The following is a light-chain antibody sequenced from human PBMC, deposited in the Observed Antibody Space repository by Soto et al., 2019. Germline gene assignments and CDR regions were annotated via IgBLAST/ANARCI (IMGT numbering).Light chain of an antibody. CDR1: SSDIGTYDY. V-gene: IGLV2-14*01. Sequence: QSALTQPASVSGSPGQSITISCTGTSSDIGTYDYVSWYQQHPGKAPKLMIYEVSNRPSGVSSRFSGSKSGNTASLTISGLQAEDEVDYYCSSYTSSNTLAYVFGTGTKLTVL. CDR2: EVS. J-gene: IGLJ1*01. CDR3: SSYTSSNTLAYV.